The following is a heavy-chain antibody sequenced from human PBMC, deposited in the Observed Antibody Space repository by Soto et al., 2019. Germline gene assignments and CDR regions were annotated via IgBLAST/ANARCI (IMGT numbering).Heavy chain of an antibody. D-gene: IGHD2-21*02. CDR1: GFTFSSYW. V-gene: IGHV3-7*03. CDR2: IKQDGSEK. Sequence: HPGGSLRLSCAASGFTFSSYWMSWVRQAPGKGLEWVANIKQDGSEKYYVDSVKGRFTISRDNAKNSLYLQMNSLRAEDTAVYYCANSEMARNGDWSTNFDCSGQGTLDTVSS. CDR3: ANSEMARNGDWSTNFDC. J-gene: IGHJ4*02.